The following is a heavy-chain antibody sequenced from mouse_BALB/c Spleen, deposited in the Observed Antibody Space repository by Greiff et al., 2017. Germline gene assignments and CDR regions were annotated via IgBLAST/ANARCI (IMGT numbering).Heavy chain of an antibody. J-gene: IGHJ3*01. CDR1: GFTFSSYA. D-gene: IGHD2-2*01. CDR2: ISSGGST. CDR3: ARGGYGYEFAY. V-gene: IGHV5-6-5*01. Sequence: DVQLVESGGGLVKPGGSLKLSCAASGFTFSSYAMSWVRQTPEKRLEWVASISSGGSTYYPDSVKGRFTISRDNARNILYLQMSSLRSEDTAMYYCARGGYGYEFAYWGQGTLVTVSA.